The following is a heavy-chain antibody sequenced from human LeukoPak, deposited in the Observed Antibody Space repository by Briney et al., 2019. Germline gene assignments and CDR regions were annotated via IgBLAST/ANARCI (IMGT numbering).Heavy chain of an antibody. D-gene: IGHD6-19*01. V-gene: IGHV3-43*02. CDR3: VRDTGSGWDLDY. CDR2: VKGDGVTT. J-gene: IGHJ4*02. CDR1: GFTFNAYA. Sequence: GGSLRLSCAASGFTFNAYAIHWVRQAPGKGLEWVSLVKGDGVTTDYANSVKGRFTVSRDNSKNSLYLQMSNLRTEDTAVYYCVRDTGSGWDLDYWGQGTLVTVSS.